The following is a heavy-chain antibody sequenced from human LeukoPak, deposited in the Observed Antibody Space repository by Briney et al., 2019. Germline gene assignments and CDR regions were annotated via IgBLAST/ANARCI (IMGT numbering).Heavy chain of an antibody. CDR1: GFTFSSYA. CDR3: AKDQVPIAARPTSFDY. CDR2: ISGSGGST. V-gene: IGHV3-23*01. D-gene: IGHD6-6*01. Sequence: QSGGSLRLSCAASGFTFSSYAMSWVRQAPGKGLEWVSAISGSGGSTYYADSVKGRFTISRDNSKNTLYLQMNSLRAEDTAVYYCAKDQVPIAARPTSFDYWGQGTLVTVSS. J-gene: IGHJ4*02.